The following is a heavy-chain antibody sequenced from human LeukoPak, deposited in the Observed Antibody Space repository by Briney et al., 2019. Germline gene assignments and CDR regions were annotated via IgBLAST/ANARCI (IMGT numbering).Heavy chain of an antibody. CDR3: ARDSGSSYFDY. D-gene: IGHD1-26*01. CDR2: IWYDGSNK. J-gene: IGHJ4*02. V-gene: IGHV3-33*01. CDR1: GFTFSSYG. Sequence: GGSLRLSCAASGFTFSSYGMHWVRQAPGKGLDWVAVIWYDGSNKYYADSVKGRFTISRDNSKNTLYLQMNSLRAEDTAVYYCARDSGSSYFDYWGQGTLVTVSS.